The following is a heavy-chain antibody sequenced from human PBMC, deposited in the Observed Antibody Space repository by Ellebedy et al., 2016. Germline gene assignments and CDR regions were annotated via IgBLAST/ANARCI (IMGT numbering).Heavy chain of an antibody. CDR2: IHPNSGAT. D-gene: IGHD2-15*01. CDR1: EYTFTGYY. Sequence: ASVKVSCXASEYTFTGYYVHWVRQAPGQGLEWMGWIHPNSGATKYAQKFQGRVTMTRVTSISTAYLELNRLTSDDTAMYYCASRPRFCDTCYNWGQGTLVTVSS. V-gene: IGHV1-2*02. CDR3: ASRPRFCDTCYN. J-gene: IGHJ4*02.